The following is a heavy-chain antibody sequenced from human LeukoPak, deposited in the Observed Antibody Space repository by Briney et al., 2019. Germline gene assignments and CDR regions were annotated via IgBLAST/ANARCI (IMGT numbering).Heavy chain of an antibody. CDR2: ISSSSSTI. V-gene: IGHV3-48*04. CDR1: GFTFSSYS. D-gene: IGHD1-26*01. CDR3: ARDESGSYIPFDY. Sequence: GGSLRLSCAASGFTFSSYSMNWARQAPGKGLEWVSYISSSSSTIYYADSVKGRFTISRDNAKNSLYLQMNSLRAEDTAVYYCARDESGSYIPFDYWGQGTLVTVSS. J-gene: IGHJ4*02.